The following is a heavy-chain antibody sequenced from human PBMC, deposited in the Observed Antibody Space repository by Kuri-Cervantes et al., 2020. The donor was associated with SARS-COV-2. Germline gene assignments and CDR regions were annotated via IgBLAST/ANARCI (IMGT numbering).Heavy chain of an antibody. V-gene: IGHV4-30-4*08. Sequence: LRLSCTVSGGSISSGDYYWSWIRQHPGKGLEWIGYIYYSGSTYYNPSLKSRVTISVDTSKNQFSLKLSSVTAADTAVYYFARGYGSTFMDVWGKGTTVTVSS. CDR2: IYYSGST. CDR1: GGSISSGDYY. CDR3: ARGYGSTFMDV. J-gene: IGHJ6*03. D-gene: IGHD2-2*01.